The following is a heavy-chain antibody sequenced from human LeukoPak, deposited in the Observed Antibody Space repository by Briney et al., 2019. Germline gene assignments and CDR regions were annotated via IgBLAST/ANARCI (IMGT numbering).Heavy chain of an antibody. CDR2: INHSGST. J-gene: IGHJ4*02. CDR3: ATLNCSSTSCYAIDY. D-gene: IGHD2-2*01. Sequence: SETLSLTCAVYGGPFSGYYWSWIRQPPGKGLEWIGEINHSGSTNYNPSLKSRVTISVDTSKNQFSLKLSSVTAADTAVYYCATLNCSSTSCYAIDYWGQGTLVTVSS. V-gene: IGHV4-34*01. CDR1: GGPFSGYY.